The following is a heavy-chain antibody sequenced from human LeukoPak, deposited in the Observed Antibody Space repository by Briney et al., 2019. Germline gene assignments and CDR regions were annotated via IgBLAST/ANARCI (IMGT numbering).Heavy chain of an antibody. J-gene: IGHJ4*02. CDR1: GFTFSTSA. CDR3: ARHSSQGTFDN. CDR2: IGGNGAT. V-gene: IGHV3-23*01. Sequence: PGGSLRLSCVGSGFTFSTSAMSWVRQAPGKGLEWVSAIGGNGATSYAESVKGRFTISRDTSSNTLYLQMNSLRAEDAAVYNCARHSSQGTFDNWGQGTLVTVSS. D-gene: IGHD1-1*01.